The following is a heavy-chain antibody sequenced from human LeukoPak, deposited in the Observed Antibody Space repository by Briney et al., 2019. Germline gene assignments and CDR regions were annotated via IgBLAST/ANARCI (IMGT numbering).Heavy chain of an antibody. J-gene: IGHJ5*02. CDR3: VVLMGRSWFDP. V-gene: IGHV4-31*03. D-gene: IGHD2-8*01. Sequence: SQTLSLTCTVSGGSISSGGYYWSWIRQHPGKGLEWIGYIYYSGSTYYNLSLKSRVTISVDTSKNQFSLKLSSVTAADTAVYYCVVLMGRSWFDPWGQGTLVTVSS. CDR2: IYYSGST. CDR1: GGSISSGGYY.